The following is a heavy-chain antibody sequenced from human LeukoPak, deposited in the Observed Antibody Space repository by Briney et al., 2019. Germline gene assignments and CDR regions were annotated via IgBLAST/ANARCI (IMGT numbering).Heavy chain of an antibody. CDR1: GFTFSSYW. Sequence: GRSLRLSCAASGFTFSSYWMHWVRQAPGKGLVWVSRINSDGSSTSYADSVKGRFTISRDNAKNTLYLQMNSLRAEDTALYYCARMDSSGYTYFDYWGQGTLVTVSS. J-gene: IGHJ4*02. CDR3: ARMDSSGYTYFDY. V-gene: IGHV3-74*01. CDR2: INSDGSST. D-gene: IGHD3-22*01.